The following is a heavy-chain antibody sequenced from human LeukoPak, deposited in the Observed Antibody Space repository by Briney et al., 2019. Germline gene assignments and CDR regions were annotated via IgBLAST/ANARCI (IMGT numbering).Heavy chain of an antibody. V-gene: IGHV3-23*01. Sequence: GGSLRLSCAASGFTFSDYYMSWIRQAPGKGLEWVSAISGSGGSTYYADSVKGRFTISRDNSKNTLYLQMNSLRAEDTAVYYCARCYSSSWSTIYDYWGQGTLVTVSS. J-gene: IGHJ4*02. D-gene: IGHD6-13*01. CDR1: GFTFSDYY. CDR3: ARCYSSSWSTIYDY. CDR2: ISGSGGST.